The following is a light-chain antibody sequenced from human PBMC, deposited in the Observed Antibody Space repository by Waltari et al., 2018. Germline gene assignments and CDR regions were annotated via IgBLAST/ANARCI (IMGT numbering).Light chain of an antibody. CDR2: HVN. CDR3: SSYTTTNTLEVI. J-gene: IGLJ2*01. Sequence: QSALTQPASVSGSPGQPNTIPCTATRSDIGHSNYFPWYQPHPGKAPKLLIYHVNTRPSGVSNRFSGSKSGNTASLTISGLQAEDESDYYCSSYTTTNTLEVIFGTGTKLTVL. V-gene: IGLV2-14*03. CDR1: RSDIGHSNY.